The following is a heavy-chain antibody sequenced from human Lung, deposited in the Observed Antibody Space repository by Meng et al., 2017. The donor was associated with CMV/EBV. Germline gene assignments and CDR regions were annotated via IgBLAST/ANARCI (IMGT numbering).Heavy chain of an antibody. V-gene: IGHV4-34*01. CDR3: ARGKIVREGVDY. CDR1: GGSFSGYY. CDR2: INHSGST. D-gene: IGHD3-16*02. Sequence: SQTLSLTCAVYGGSFSGYYWSWIRQPPGKGLEWIGEINHSGSTNYNPSLKSRVTISVDTSKNQFSLKLSSVTAADTAVYYCARGKIVREGVDYWGQGTLVTVSS. J-gene: IGHJ4*02.